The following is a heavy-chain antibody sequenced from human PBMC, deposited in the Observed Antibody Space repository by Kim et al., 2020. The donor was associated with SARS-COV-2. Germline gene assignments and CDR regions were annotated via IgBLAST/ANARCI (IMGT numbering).Heavy chain of an antibody. CDR2: IGVITSTT. CDR1: GFTFSTYT. CDR3: ARGYCSGNSCPPDY. D-gene: IGHD2-15*01. V-gene: IGHV3-48*02. Sequence: GGSLRLSCAVSGFTFSTYTMNWVRQAPGKGLEWVSYIGVITSTTYYADSVKGRFTTSRDNAKNLLYLQMNSLRDEDTAVYYCARGYCSGNSCPPDYWGQGIQVTVSS. J-gene: IGHJ4*02.